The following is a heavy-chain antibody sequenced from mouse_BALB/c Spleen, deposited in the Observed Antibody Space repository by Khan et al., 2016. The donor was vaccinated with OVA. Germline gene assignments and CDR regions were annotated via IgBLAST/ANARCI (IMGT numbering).Heavy chain of an antibody. CDR2: ISYSGST. V-gene: IGHV3-2*02. D-gene: IGHD1-2*01. CDR3: ARTARIKY. CDR1: GYSITSGYG. J-gene: IGHJ2*01. Sequence: VQLQQSGPGLVKPSQSLSLTCTVTGYSITSGYGWNWIRQFPGNKLEWMGYISYSGSTNYNPSLKSRISITRDPSKNQFFLQLNSVTTEDTATYYCARTARIKYWGQGTTRTVSS.